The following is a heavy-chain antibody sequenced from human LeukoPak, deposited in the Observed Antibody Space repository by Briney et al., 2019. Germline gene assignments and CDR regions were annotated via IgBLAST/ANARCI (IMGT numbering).Heavy chain of an antibody. CDR2: IYYSGST. CDR3: ASRYYYGSGISY. CDR1: GGSIRSYY. Sequence: PSETLSLTCTVSGGSIRSYYWSWIRQPPGKGLEWIAYIYYSGSTNYNPSLKSRVTISVDTSKNQFSLKLSSVTAADTAVYYCASRYYYGSGISYWGQGTLVTVSS. V-gene: IGHV4-59*12. J-gene: IGHJ4*02. D-gene: IGHD3-10*01.